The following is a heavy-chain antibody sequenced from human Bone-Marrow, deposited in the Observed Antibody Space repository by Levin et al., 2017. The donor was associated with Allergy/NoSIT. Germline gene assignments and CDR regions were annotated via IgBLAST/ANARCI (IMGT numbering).Heavy chain of an antibody. Sequence: AGESLKISCAASGFTFSSYDMHWVRQATGKGLEWVSAIGTAGDTYYPGSVKGRFTISRENAKNSLYLQMNSLRAGDTAVYYCARGGGWVDKSHSSGSWGATSQNYYGMDVWGQGTTVTVSS. CDR1: GFTFSSYD. D-gene: IGHD6-19*01. CDR2: IGTAGDT. J-gene: IGHJ6*02. CDR3: ARGGGWVDKSHSSGSWGATSQNYYGMDV. V-gene: IGHV3-13*01.